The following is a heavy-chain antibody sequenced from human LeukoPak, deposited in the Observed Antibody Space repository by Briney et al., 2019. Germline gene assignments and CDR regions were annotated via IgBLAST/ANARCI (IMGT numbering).Heavy chain of an antibody. CDR1: GFTFSSYW. Sequence: GGSLRLSCAASGFTFSSYWMSWVRQAPGKGLEWVANMKQDGSEKYYVDSVKGRFTISRDNAKNSLYLQMNSLRAEDTAVYYCAREEDTYYYDSSGYDDYWGQGTLVTVSS. D-gene: IGHD3-22*01. CDR3: AREEDTYYYDSSGYDDY. CDR2: MKQDGSEK. V-gene: IGHV3-7*01. J-gene: IGHJ4*02.